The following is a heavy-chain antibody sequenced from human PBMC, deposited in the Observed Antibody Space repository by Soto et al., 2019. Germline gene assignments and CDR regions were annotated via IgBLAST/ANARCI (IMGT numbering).Heavy chain of an antibody. V-gene: IGHV1-69*02. Sequence: GASVKVSCKASGGTFSSYTISWVRQAPGQGLEWMGRIIPILGIANYAQKFQGRVTITADKSTSTAYMELSSLRSEDTAVYYCAEGGPAAPRRSWFDPWGQGTLVTVSS. CDR1: GGTFSSYT. CDR3: AEGGPAAPRRSWFDP. D-gene: IGHD2-2*01. CDR2: IIPILGIA. J-gene: IGHJ5*02.